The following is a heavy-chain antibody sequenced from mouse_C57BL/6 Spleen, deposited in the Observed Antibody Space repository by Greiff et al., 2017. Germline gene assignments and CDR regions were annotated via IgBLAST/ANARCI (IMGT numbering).Heavy chain of an antibody. CDR3: AGTTVVAEGYYFDY. CDR2: IHPNSGST. J-gene: IGHJ2*01. D-gene: IGHD1-1*01. CDR1: GYTFTSYW. V-gene: IGHV1-64*01. Sequence: QVQLQQPGAELVKPGASVKLSCKASGYTFTSYWMHWVKQRPGQGLEWIGMIHPNSGSTNYNEKFKSKATLSVDKSYSTAYMQLSSLTSEDSAVYYCAGTTVVAEGYYFDYWGQGTTLTVSS.